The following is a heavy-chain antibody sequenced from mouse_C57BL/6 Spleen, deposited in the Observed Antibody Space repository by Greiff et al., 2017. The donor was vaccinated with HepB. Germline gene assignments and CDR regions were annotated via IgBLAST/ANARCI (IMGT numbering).Heavy chain of an antibody. CDR1: GYSFTGYY. J-gene: IGHJ4*01. V-gene: IGHV1-42*01. Sequence: DVQLQESGPELVKPGASVKISCKASGYSFTGYYMNWVKQSPEKSLEWIGEINPSTGGTTYNQKFKAKATLTVDKSSSTAYMQLKSLTSEDSAVYYCARSGVYYYGSDYAMDYWGQGTSVTVSS. CDR2: INPSTGGT. CDR3: ARSGVYYYGSDYAMDY. D-gene: IGHD1-1*01.